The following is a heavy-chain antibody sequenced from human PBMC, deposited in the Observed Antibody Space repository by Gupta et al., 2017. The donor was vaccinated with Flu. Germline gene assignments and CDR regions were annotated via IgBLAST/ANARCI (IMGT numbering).Heavy chain of an antibody. CDR2: ITRSIYI. CDR3: ARSGYSYGADTFEI. D-gene: IGHD5-18*01. CDR1: GITFSTYN. V-gene: IGHV3-21*01. J-gene: IGHJ3*02. Sequence: EVKLVESGAGLVKPGGSLSPSCAASGITFSTYNMVWVRQAPGKGLEWVSSITRSIYIYYADSLKGRFTSTTDNFKNSLYRQMNSLRAEDTAVYYCARSGYSYGADTFEIWGQWTMVTVSS.